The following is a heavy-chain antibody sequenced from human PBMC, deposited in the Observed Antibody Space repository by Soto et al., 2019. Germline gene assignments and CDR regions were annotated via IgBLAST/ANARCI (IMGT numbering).Heavy chain of an antibody. CDR1: GFTFSSYG. V-gene: IGHV3-33*01. D-gene: IGHD2-15*01. J-gene: IGHJ6*02. CDR2: IWYYGSNK. Sequence: QVQLVESGGGVVQPGRSLRLSCAASGFTFSSYGMHWVRQAPGKGLEWVAVIWYYGSNKYYADSVKGRFTISRDNSKNTLYLQMNSLRAEDTAVYYCASEYCSGGSCYYYGMAVWGQGTTVTVSS. CDR3: ASEYCSGGSCYYYGMAV.